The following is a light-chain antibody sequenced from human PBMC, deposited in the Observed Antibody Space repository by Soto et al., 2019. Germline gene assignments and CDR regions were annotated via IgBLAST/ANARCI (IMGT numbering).Light chain of an antibody. V-gene: IGKV1-6*01. J-gene: IGKJ1*01. CDR3: LQDYNYPWT. CDR2: AAS. Sequence: AIQMTQSPSSLSASVGDRVTITCRASQGIRNDLGWYQQKPGKAPKLLIYAASSLQSGVPSRFGCSGSGTDFTPNISSLQPEDFATYYCLQDYNYPWTCGQGTKVEIK. CDR1: QGIRND.